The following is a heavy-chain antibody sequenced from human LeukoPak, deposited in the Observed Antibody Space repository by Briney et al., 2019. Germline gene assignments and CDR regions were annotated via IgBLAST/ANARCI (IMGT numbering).Heavy chain of an antibody. CDR1: GGSISSGSYY. CDR2: GTT. J-gene: IGHJ5*02. D-gene: IGHD3-10*01. Sequence: SETLSLTCTVPGGSISSGSYYWGWVRQPPGKGLEWIGSGTTYYNPSLKSRVTISVDTSKNQFSLKLTSVTAADTAVYYCARTGGYMVWGVQNWFDPWGQGTLVTVSS. CDR3: ARTGGYMVWGVQNWFDP. V-gene: IGHV4-39*01.